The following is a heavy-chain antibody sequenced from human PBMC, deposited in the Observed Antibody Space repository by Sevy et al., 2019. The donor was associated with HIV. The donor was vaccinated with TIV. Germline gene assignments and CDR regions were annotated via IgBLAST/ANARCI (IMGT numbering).Heavy chain of an antibody. CDR2: TYYRSKWYN. D-gene: IGHD3-3*01. J-gene: IGHJ4*02. CDR1: GDSVSTNSAV. V-gene: IGHV6-1*01. Sequence: QSQTLSLTCAISGDSVSTNSAVWNWIPQSPSRGLEWLGRTYYRSKWYNDYSVSLKGRLTITPDTSKNKFSLHLKSVTADDTAVYFCARAGATIFGIVTMSFDVWGQGTLVTVSS. CDR3: ARAGATIFGIVTMSFDV.